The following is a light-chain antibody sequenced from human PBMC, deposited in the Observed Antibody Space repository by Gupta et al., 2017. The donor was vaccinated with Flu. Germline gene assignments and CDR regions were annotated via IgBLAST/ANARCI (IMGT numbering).Light chain of an antibody. J-gene: IGKJ1*01. CDR3: QQYATYSWT. CDR1: QSVRTW. CDR2: KAS. Sequence: PFTLSASVGERVSITCRASQSVRTWLAWYQQKPGKVPKLLISKASILESGVPSRFTGSGSGTEFTLTISGLQPDDFATYYCQQYATYSWTFGQGTKLEIK. V-gene: IGKV1-5*03.